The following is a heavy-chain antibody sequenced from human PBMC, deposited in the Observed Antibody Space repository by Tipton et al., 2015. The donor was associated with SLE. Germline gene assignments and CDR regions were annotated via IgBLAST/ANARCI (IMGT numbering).Heavy chain of an antibody. Sequence: TLSLTCTVSGGSISSSSYYWGWIRQPPGKGLEWIGYIYYSGSTNYNPSLKSRVTISVDTSKNQFSLKLSSVTAADTAVYYCARDADYSKVLDYWGQGTLVTVSS. CDR3: ARDADYSKVLDY. V-gene: IGHV4-61*05. CDR1: GGSISSSSYY. D-gene: IGHD4-11*01. CDR2: IYYSGST. J-gene: IGHJ4*02.